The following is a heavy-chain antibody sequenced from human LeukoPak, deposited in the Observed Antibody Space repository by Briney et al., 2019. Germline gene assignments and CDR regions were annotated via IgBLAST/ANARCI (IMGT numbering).Heavy chain of an antibody. J-gene: IGHJ4*02. CDR2: IYYTGST. CDR1: GASISGYY. V-gene: IGHV4-59*08. CDR3: ARQVIGHFDY. Sequence: SETLSLTCTVSGASISGYYWSWIRQPPGKGLEWIGYIYYTGSTNYNPSLKSRVTISVDTSKNQFSLRLSSVTAADTAVYYCARQVIGHFDYWGQGTLVTVSS.